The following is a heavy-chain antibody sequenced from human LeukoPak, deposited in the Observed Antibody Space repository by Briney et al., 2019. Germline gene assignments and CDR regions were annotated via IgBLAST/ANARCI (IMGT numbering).Heavy chain of an antibody. J-gene: IGHJ4*02. D-gene: IGHD3-10*01. CDR1: GFTFGDYA. Sequence: GGSLRLSCTASGFTFGDYAMSWVRQAPGKGLEWVGFIRSKAYGGTTEYAASVKGRFTISRDDSKSIAYLQMNSLKTEDTAVYYCTSGSGSYYKIYYFDYWGQGTLVTVSS. CDR3: TSGSGSYYKIYYFDY. CDR2: IRSKAYGGTT. V-gene: IGHV3-49*04.